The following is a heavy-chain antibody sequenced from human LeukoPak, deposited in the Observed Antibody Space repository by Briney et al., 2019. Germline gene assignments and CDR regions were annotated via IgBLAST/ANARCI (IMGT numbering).Heavy chain of an antibody. CDR3: ARRNYEYVWGSYRHGFY. D-gene: IGHD3-16*02. CDR2: MYYSGST. Sequence: SETLSLTCTVSGGSISSSSHYWGWIRQPPGKGLEWIGSMYYSGSTYYNPSLKSRVTISVDTSKNQFSLKLNSVTAADTAVYYCARRNYEYVWGSYRHGFYWGQGTLVTVSP. CDR1: GGSISSSSHY. J-gene: IGHJ4*02. V-gene: IGHV4-39*01.